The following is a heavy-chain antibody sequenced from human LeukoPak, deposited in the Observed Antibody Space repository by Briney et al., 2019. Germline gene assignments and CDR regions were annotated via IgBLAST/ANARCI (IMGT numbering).Heavy chain of an antibody. CDR3: ARVTSGYYGH. V-gene: IGHV3-53*01. D-gene: IGHD3-3*01. Sequence: GGSLRLSCAASGFTFSSYAMSWVRQAPGKGLEWVSVIYSGGSTYYADSVKGRFTISRDNSKNTLYLQMNSLRAEDTAVYYCARVTSGYYGHWGQGTLVTVSS. CDR1: GFTFSSYA. J-gene: IGHJ4*02. CDR2: IYSGGST.